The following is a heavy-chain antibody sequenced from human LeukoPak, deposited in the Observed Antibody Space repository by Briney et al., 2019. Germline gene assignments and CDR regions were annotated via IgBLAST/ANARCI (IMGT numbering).Heavy chain of an antibody. D-gene: IGHD2-21*02. Sequence: GGSLRLSCEASGFTFSLYSMNWVRQAPGKGLEWVSYISSSSSTIYYADSVKGRFTISRDNAEKSLFLQMNSLRAEDTAIYYCVRDSYCGGDCYRLHDYWGQGTLVAVSP. V-gene: IGHV3-48*01. CDR1: GFTFSLYS. CDR2: ISSSSSTI. J-gene: IGHJ4*02. CDR3: VRDSYCGGDCYRLHDY.